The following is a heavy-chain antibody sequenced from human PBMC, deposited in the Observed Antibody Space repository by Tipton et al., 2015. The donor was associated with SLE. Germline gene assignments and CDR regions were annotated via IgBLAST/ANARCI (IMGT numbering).Heavy chain of an antibody. J-gene: IGHJ4*02. CDR2: IYYTGST. V-gene: IGHV4-39*01. CDR1: GGSVSSSSYY. D-gene: IGHD6-19*01. CDR3: ARLPVAATFGGFDY. Sequence: TLSLTCTVSGGSVSSSSYYWGWIRQPPGKGLEWIGSIYYTGSTDYNPSLKSRIIISVDMSKNQFSLKLSSVTAADTAVYYRARLPVAATFGGFDYWGQGTLVTVSS.